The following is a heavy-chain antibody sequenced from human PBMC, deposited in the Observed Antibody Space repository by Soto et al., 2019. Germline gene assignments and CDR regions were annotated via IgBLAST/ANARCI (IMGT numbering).Heavy chain of an antibody. CDR1: GGSISSGGYS. CDR3: ARGPPLGY. V-gene: IGHV4-30-2*01. CDR2: IYHSRST. J-gene: IGHJ4*02. Sequence: QLQLQESGSGLVKPSQTLSFTCAVSGGSISSGGYSWSWIRQPPGKGLECIGYIYHSRSTYYNPSLRSRVTISVDRSKNQFSLKLSSVTAADTAVYYCARGPPLGYWGQGTLVTVSS.